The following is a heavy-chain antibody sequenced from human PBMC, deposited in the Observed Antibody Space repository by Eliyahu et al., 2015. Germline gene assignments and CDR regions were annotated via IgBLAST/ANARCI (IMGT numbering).Heavy chain of an antibody. J-gene: IGHJ4*02. CDR3: ARRQYGDYDYYFDY. Sequence: EVQLVQSGAEVKKPGESLKISCKGSGYSFTNYWXGWVRQMXGKGPEWMGIIYPGDSDSRYRPSFQGQVTISADKSISTAYLQWSSLEASDTAIYYCARRQYGDYDYYFDYWGQGTLVTVSS. V-gene: IGHV5-51*01. CDR1: GYSFTNYW. CDR2: IYPGDSDS. D-gene: IGHD4-17*01.